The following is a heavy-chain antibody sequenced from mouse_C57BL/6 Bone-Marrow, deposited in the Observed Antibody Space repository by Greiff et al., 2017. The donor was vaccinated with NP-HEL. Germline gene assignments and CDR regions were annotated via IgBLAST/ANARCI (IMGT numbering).Heavy chain of an antibody. D-gene: IGHD2-1*01. V-gene: IGHV1-26*01. Sequence: VQLQQSGPELVKPGASVKISCKASGYTFTDYYMNWVKQSHGKSLEWIGDINPNNGGTSYNQKFKGKATLTVDKSSSTAYMELRSLTSEDSAVYYCARGGNYLDYFDYWGQGTTLTVSS. CDR3: ARGGNYLDYFDY. J-gene: IGHJ2*01. CDR2: INPNNGGT. CDR1: GYTFTDYY.